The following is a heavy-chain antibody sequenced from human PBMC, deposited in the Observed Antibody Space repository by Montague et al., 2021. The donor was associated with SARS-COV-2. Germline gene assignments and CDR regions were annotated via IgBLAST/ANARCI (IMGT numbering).Heavy chain of an antibody. J-gene: IGHJ4*02. D-gene: IGHD2-21*01. V-gene: IGHV4-34*01. CDR2: INHSGST. CDR1: GGSFSGYY. Sequence: SETLSLTCAVYGGSFSGYYWSWIRQPPGKGLEWSGEINHSGSTNYNPSXXSRVTISVDTSKNQFSLKLSSVTAADTAVYYCARGSSILWWWPFDYWGQGTLVTVSS. CDR3: ARGSSILWWWPFDY.